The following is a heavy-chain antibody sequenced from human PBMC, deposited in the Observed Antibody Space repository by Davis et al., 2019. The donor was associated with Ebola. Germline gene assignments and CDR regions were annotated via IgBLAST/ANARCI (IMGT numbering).Heavy chain of an antibody. V-gene: IGHV3-48*03. Sequence: GESLKISCAASGFTFSSYEMNWVRQAPGKGLEWVSYISSSGSTIYYADSVKGRFTISRDNAKNSLYLQMNSLRAEDTAVYYCAGKERWLQYYYGMDVWGQGTTVTVSS. CDR3: AGKERWLQYYYGMDV. D-gene: IGHD5-24*01. J-gene: IGHJ6*02. CDR2: ISSSGSTI. CDR1: GFTFSSYE.